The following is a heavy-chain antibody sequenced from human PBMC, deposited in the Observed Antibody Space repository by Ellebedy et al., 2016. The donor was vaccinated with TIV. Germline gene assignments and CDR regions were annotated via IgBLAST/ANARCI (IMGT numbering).Heavy chain of an antibody. V-gene: IGHV3-7*01. J-gene: IGHJ3*02. Sequence: GESLKISCVASGFTFSSYWMSWVRQAPGKGLGWVANIRQDATKTFYVDSVEGRFTISRDNAKNSLFLQMNSLGVEDTAVYYCATDGSYGDYLSPAHASVMWGQGTLVSVSS. CDR1: GFTFSSYW. CDR2: IRQDATKT. D-gene: IGHD4-17*01. CDR3: ATDGSYGDYLSPAHASVM.